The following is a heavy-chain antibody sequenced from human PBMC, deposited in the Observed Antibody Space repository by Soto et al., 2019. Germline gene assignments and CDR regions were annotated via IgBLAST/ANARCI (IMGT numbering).Heavy chain of an antibody. V-gene: IGHV4-30-4*01. Sequence: TVSEGKIRDGGDCWSRIKQPPGKGPEWIRYIYYSGSTYYNPSLKRRVTISVDTSKNQFSLKLSSVTAADTAVYYCAIVSFFYEYHPPAHHGMDVRGQGT. CDR3: AIVSFFYEYHPPAHHGMDV. CDR2: IYYSGST. D-gene: IGHD2-2*01. J-gene: IGHJ6*01. CDR1: EGKIRDGGDC.